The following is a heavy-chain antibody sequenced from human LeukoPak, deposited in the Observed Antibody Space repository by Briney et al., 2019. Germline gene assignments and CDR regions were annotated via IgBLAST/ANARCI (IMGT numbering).Heavy chain of an antibody. CDR2: IKSKTDGETT. D-gene: IGHD3-10*01. V-gene: IGHV3-15*01. Sequence: PGGSLRLTCVDSGFTFTNAWMSWVRQAPGKGLEWIGRIKSKTDGETTNYAEPVRGRFTISRDDSKSAVYLQMNSLKIEDTAVYYCTTDLGTYYHGSQRLIPIDYWGQGTLVTVSS. CDR1: GFTFTNAW. J-gene: IGHJ4*02. CDR3: TTDLGTYYHGSQRLIPIDY.